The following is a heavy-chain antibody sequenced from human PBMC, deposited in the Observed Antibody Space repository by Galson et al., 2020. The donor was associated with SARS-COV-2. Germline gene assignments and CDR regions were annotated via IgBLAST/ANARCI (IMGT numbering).Heavy chain of an antibody. CDR1: GFNFSSYG. CDR2: ISYDGSNK. D-gene: IGHD6-13*01. Sequence: GESLKISCAASGFNFSSYGMHWVRQAPGKGLKWVAVISYDGSNKYYADSVKGRFTISRDNSKNTLYLQMNSLRAEDTAVYYCARQLVYYGMDVWGQGTTVTVSS. J-gene: IGHJ6*02. CDR3: ARQLVYYGMDV. V-gene: IGHV3-30*03.